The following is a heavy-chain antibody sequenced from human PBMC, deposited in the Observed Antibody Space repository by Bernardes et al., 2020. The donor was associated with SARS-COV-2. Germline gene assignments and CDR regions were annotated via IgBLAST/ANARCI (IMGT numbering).Heavy chain of an antibody. CDR3: ARHLRYSSSWYVGGDWFDP. CDR2: IYYSGST. CDR1: GGSISSSSYY. V-gene: IGHV4-39*01. Sequence: SETLSLTCTVSGGSISSSSYYWGWIRQPPGKGLEWIGSIYYSGSTYYNPSLKSRVTISVDTSKNQFSLKLSSVTAADTAVYYCARHLRYSSSWYVGGDWFDPWGQGTLVTVSS. D-gene: IGHD6-13*01. J-gene: IGHJ5*02.